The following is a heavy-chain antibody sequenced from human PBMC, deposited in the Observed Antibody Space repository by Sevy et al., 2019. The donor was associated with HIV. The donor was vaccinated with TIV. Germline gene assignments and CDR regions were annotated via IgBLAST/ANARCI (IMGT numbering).Heavy chain of an antibody. CDR3: ATLRGGLYGSGYFQN. CDR1: GFTFSAYA. Sequence: GGSLRLSCAASGFTFSAYAMSWVRQAPGKGLEWVSCISSSGGSTYYADSVKGRFSISRDTSKNTLYLQMKSLRAEDTGVYYCATLRGGLYGSGYFQNWGQGTQVTVSS. D-gene: IGHD3-10*01. CDR2: ISSSGGST. V-gene: IGHV3-23*01. J-gene: IGHJ1*01.